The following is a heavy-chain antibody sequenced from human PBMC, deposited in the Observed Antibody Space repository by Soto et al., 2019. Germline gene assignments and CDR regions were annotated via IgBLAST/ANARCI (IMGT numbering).Heavy chain of an antibody. D-gene: IGHD1-26*01. Sequence: EVQLLESGGGLVQPGGSLRLSCAASGFTFSSYAMSWVRQAPGKGLEWVSTISGSGGNAYYADSVKGRFSISRDNSKNTLRLQLNSRRAADSDVYYCAKDGASGSYPPFYCFGMDVWGQGTTVTVSS. CDR1: GFTFSSYA. CDR2: ISGSGGNA. CDR3: AKDGASGSYPPFYCFGMDV. J-gene: IGHJ6*02. V-gene: IGHV3-23*01.